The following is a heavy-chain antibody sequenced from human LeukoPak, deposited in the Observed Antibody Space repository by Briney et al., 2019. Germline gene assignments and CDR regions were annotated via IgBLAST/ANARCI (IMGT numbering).Heavy chain of an antibody. CDR3: AKDAAGPEY. CDR2: ISSSGDTT. Sequence: GGSLRLSCAASGFTFGSSAMSWVRQAPGKGLKWVSSISSSGDTTNYADSVTGRFTISRDTYKNTLYLQMTSLRAEDTALYYCAKDAAGPEYWGQGTLVAVSS. D-gene: IGHD6-13*01. V-gene: IGHV3-23*01. J-gene: IGHJ4*02. CDR1: GFTFGSSA.